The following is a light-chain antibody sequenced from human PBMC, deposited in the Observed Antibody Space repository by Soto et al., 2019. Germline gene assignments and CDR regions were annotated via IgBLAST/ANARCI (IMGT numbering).Light chain of an antibody. CDR3: QQYDRWPRT. Sequence: IVMTQSPGTLSLSPGERAAVSCRASQSVSSMDLAWYQQKPGQAPRLLIYDASNRATGIPARFSGSGSGTEFTLTISNLQSEDFAVYHCQQYDRWPRTFGQGTKV. CDR1: QSVSSMD. V-gene: IGKV3D-15*01. J-gene: IGKJ1*01. CDR2: DAS.